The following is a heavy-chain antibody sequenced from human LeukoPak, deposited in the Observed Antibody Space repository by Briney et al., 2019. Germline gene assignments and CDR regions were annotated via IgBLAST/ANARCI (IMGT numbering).Heavy chain of an antibody. CDR1: GFTFSSYS. V-gene: IGHV3-21*01. D-gene: IGHD3-16*01. CDR3: ARDFLYDYVETG. J-gene: IGHJ4*02. Sequence: GGSLRLSCAASGFTFSSYSMNWVRQAPGKGLEWVSSISSSSSYIYYADSVKGRFTISRDNAKNSLYLQMNSLRAEDTAVYYCARDFLYDYVETGWGQGTLVTVSS. CDR2: ISSSSSYI.